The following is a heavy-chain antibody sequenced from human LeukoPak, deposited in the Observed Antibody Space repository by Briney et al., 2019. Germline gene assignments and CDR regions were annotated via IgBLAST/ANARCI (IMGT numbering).Heavy chain of an antibody. J-gene: IGHJ4*02. D-gene: IGHD3-10*01. CDR3: ARGSGSGSPNHFDY. Sequence: GGSLRLSCAASGLTVSRNYMSWVRQAPGKGLEWVALISYDGRNEYYGDSVKGRFTISRDNSKNTLYLQMNSLRAEDTAVYYCARGSGSGSPNHFDYWGQGTLVTVSS. CDR1: GLTVSRNY. CDR2: ISYDGRNE. V-gene: IGHV3-30*03.